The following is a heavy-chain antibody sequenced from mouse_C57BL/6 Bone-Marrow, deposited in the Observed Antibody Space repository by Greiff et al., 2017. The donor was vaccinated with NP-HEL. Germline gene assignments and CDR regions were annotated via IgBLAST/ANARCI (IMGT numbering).Heavy chain of an antibody. Sequence: EVNLVESGGGLVQSGRSLRLSCATSGFTFSDFYMEWVRQAPGKGLEWIAASRNKANDYTTEYSASVKGRFIVSRDTSQSILYLQMNALRAEDTAIYYCARGAYYSNAYAMDYWGQGTSVTVSS. CDR1: GFTFSDFY. V-gene: IGHV7-1*01. D-gene: IGHD2-5*01. J-gene: IGHJ4*01. CDR2: SRNKANDYTT. CDR3: ARGAYYSNAYAMDY.